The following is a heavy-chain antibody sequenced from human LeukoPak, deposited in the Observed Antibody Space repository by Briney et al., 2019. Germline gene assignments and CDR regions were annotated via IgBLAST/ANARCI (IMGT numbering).Heavy chain of an antibody. CDR2: ISYDGSNE. CDR3: AREYVGDGYNFPFDY. Sequence: GGSLRLSCAASGFTFSSYVMHWVRQAPGKGLEWVAIISYDGSNEYYAESVKGRFTISRDNSKNTLYVQMNSLRAEDTAVYYCAREYVGDGYNFPFDYWGQGTLVTVSS. D-gene: IGHD5-24*01. J-gene: IGHJ4*02. CDR1: GFTFSSYV. V-gene: IGHV3-30*04.